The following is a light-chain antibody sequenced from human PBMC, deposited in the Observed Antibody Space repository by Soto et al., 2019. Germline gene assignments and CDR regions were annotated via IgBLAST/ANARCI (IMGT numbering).Light chain of an antibody. J-gene: IGKJ1*01. CDR2: AAS. CDR1: QGVLYSSNNKNY. V-gene: IGKV4-1*01. CDR3: LLDFSYFWA. Sequence: DIVMTQSPDSLAVSLGERATINCKSRQGVLYSSNNKNYLAWYQQKPGKVPKXXXYAASTLQSGVPSRFSGSRSGTDGTLTISSLQPEDGATYYCLLDFSYFWAFGQGTKVDIK.